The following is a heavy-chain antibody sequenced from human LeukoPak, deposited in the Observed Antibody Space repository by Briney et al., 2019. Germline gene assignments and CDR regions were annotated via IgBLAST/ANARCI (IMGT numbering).Heavy chain of an antibody. J-gene: IGHJ4*02. D-gene: IGHD6-13*01. CDR2: MDPNSGAT. V-gene: IGHV1-2*02. CDR3: ALSMGAAGTEFDH. Sequence: ASVKVSCRTSGYTFIGHYMHWVRQAPGQGLEWMGWMDPNSGATNAAHKFQGRVTVTRDTSISTAHMDLSRLTSDDTAVYYCALSMGAAGTEFDHWGQGTLVIVSS. CDR1: GYTFIGHY.